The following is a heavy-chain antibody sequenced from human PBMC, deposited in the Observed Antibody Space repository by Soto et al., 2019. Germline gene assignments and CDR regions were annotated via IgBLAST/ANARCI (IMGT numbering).Heavy chain of an antibody. V-gene: IGHV3-48*02. CDR3: ARGPPTWYYDSSGLYYFDY. J-gene: IGHJ4*02. CDR1: GFTFSSYS. D-gene: IGHD3-22*01. Sequence: GGSLRLSCAASGFTFSSYSMNWVRQAPGKGLEWVSYISSSSSTIYYADSVKGRFTISRDNAKNSLYLQMNSLRDEDTAVYYCARGPPTWYYDSSGLYYFDYWGQGTLVTVSS. CDR2: ISSSSSTI.